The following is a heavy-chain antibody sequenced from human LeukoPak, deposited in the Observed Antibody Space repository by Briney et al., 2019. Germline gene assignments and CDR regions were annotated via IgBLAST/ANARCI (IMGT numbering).Heavy chain of an antibody. CDR1: GFTFSSYA. Sequence: GGSLRLSCAASGFTFSSYAMSWVRQAPGKGLEWVSAISGSGGSTYYADSVKGGFTISRDNSKNTLYLQMNSLRAEDTAVYYCAKARPEQWLASYYFDYWGQGTLVTVSS. CDR3: AKARPEQWLASYYFDY. D-gene: IGHD6-19*01. J-gene: IGHJ4*02. CDR2: ISGSGGST. V-gene: IGHV3-23*01.